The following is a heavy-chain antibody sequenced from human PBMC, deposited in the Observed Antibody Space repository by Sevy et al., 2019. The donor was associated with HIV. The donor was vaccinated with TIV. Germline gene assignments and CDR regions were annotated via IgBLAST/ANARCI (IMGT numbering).Heavy chain of an antibody. J-gene: IGHJ5*02. CDR3: ARISTPRGKFNWFDP. CDR2: IGPYNGNI. D-gene: IGHD3-10*01. Sequence: ASVKGSCKASGYTFDSYGISWVRQAPGQGLEYMGWIGPYNGNIKYAQNIQDRVTMTTDSSTSTAYMELSSLRSDDTAVYFCARISTPRGKFNWFDPWGQGTLVTVSS. V-gene: IGHV1-18*01. CDR1: GYTFDSYG.